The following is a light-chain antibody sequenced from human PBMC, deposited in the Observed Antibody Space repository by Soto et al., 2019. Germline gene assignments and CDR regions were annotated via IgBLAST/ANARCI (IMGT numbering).Light chain of an antibody. J-gene: IGLJ1*01. CDR1: GRDIGAYDY. CDR3: SSYTTSYFYV. Sequence: QSVLAQPASVSGSPGQSITISCTGSGRDIGAYDYVSWYQQHPGKAPKLLIYGVKNRPSGVSYRFSASKSAFTASLTISGLQAEDEAHYYCSSYTTSYFYVFGAGTKVIVL. V-gene: IGLV2-14*01. CDR2: GVK.